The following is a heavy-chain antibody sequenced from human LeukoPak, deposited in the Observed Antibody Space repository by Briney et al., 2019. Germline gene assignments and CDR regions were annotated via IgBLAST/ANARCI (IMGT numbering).Heavy chain of an antibody. D-gene: IGHD3-3*01. J-gene: IGHJ4*02. CDR1: GGSISSGSYY. V-gene: IGHV4-61*02. CDR3: ARVGDDFWSGSTD. CDR2: IYTSGST. Sequence: SETLSLTCTVSGGSISSGSYYWSWIRQPAGKGLEWIGRIYTSGSTNYNPSLKSRVTISVDTSKNQFSLKLSSVTAADTAVYYRARVGDDFWSGSTDWGQGTLVTVSS.